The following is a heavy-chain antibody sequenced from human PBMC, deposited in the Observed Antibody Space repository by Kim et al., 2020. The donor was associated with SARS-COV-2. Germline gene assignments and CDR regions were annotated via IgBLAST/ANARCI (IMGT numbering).Heavy chain of an antibody. CDR3: ARVRETVVPLFDY. V-gene: IGHV4-39*07. CDR1: GGSISSSSYY. D-gene: IGHD2-15*01. J-gene: IGHJ4*02. Sequence: SETLSLTCTVSGGSISSSSYYWGWIRQPPGKGLEWIGSIYYSGSTYYNPSLKSRVTISVDTSKNQFSLKLSSVTAADTAVYYCARVRETVVPLFDYWGQGTLVTVSS. CDR2: IYYSGST.